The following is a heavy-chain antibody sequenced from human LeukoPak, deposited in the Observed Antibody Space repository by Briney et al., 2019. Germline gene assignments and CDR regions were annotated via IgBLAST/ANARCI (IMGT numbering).Heavy chain of an antibody. CDR3: ARVSSSWHWFDP. Sequence: SETLSLTCTVSGDSISSSGCYWGWLRQPPGMGLEWIGSIHNSGTTYFNPSLKSRVTISVDASKNQFSLKLSSVTAADTAVYYCARVSSSWHWFDPWGQGTLVTVSS. CDR1: GDSISSSGCY. J-gene: IGHJ5*02. D-gene: IGHD6-13*01. CDR2: IHNSGTT. V-gene: IGHV4-39*07.